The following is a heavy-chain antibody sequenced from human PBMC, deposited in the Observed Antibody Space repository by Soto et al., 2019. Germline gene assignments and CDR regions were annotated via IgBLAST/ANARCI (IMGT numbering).Heavy chain of an antibody. CDR2: ISAYNGNT. J-gene: IGHJ4*02. V-gene: IGHV1-18*01. D-gene: IGHD2-21*02. CDR1: RLTFDSIC. CDR3: ARAVGGYLYYFDY. Sequence: GAPAEVSSEASRLTFDSICLWSAGHAPGQGLEWMGWISAYNGNTNYAQKLQGRVTMTTDTSTSTAYMELRSLRSDDTAVYYCARAVGGYLYYFDYWGQGTLVTVSS.